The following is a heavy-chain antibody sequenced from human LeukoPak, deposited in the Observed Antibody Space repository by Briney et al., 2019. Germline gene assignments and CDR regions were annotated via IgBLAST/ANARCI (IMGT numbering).Heavy chain of an antibody. V-gene: IGHV1-69*02. J-gene: IGHJ4*02. D-gene: IGHD3-22*01. CDR2: IIPFLDVA. Sequence: SVKVSCKASGGTFSDYTITWVRQAPGQGLEWMGRIIPFLDVATYAQKFQGRVTITADKSTSTAYMEMTSLRSEDTALYYCARGYDNSGYQDYWGQGTLVIVSS. CDR1: GGTFSDYT. CDR3: ARGYDNSGYQDY.